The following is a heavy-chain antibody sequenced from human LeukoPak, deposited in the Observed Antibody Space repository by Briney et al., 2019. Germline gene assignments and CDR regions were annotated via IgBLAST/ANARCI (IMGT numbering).Heavy chain of an antibody. CDR3: AKVSGSYQLGCYFDY. CDR2: ISWNSGSI. J-gene: IGHJ4*02. D-gene: IGHD1-26*01. CDR1: GFTFDDYA. Sequence: GGSLRLSCAASGFTFDDYAMHWVRQAPGKGLEWVSGISWNSGSIGYADSVKGRFTISRDNAKNSLYLQMNSLRAEDTALYYCAKVSGSYQLGCYFDYWGQGTLVTVSS. V-gene: IGHV3-9*01.